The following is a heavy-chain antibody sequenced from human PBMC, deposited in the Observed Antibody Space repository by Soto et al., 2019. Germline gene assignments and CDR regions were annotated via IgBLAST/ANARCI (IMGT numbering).Heavy chain of an antibody. CDR2: ISSSSSYI. Sequence: GSLRLSCAASGFTFSSYSMNWVRQAPGKGLEWVSSISSSSSYIYYADSVKGRSTISRDNAKNSLYLQMNSLRAEDTAVYYCARAPTAAAPPYYYYGMDVWGQGTTVTVSS. CDR1: GFTFSSYS. J-gene: IGHJ6*02. V-gene: IGHV3-21*01. CDR3: ARAPTAAAPPYYYYGMDV. D-gene: IGHD6-13*01.